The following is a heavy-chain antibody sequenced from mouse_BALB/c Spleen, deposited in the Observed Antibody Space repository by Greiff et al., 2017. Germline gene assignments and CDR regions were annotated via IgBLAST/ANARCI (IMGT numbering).Heavy chain of an antibody. J-gene: IGHJ4*01. CDR3: ARSTTSMDY. V-gene: IGHV1-7*01. CDR1: GYTFTSYW. Sequence: VKLMESGAELAKPGASVKMSCKASGYTFTSYWMHWVKQRPGQGLEWIGYINPSTGYTEYNQKFKDKATLTADKSSSTAYMQLSSLTSEDSAVYYCARSTTSMDYWGQGTSVTVSS. D-gene: IGHD1-1*01. CDR2: INPSTGYT.